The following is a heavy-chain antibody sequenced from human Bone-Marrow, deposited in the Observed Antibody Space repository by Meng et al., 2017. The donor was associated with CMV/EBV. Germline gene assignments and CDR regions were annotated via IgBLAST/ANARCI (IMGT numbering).Heavy chain of an antibody. D-gene: IGHD3-22*01. CDR1: GGAFSSYA. CDR2: IIVLFDTA. V-gene: IGHV1-69*01. CDR3: ATTYGGYYDSSGSDY. J-gene: IGHJ4*02. Sequence: QVQLVQSGAEVKKPGSSVKVSCKPSGGAFSSYAFSWVRQAPGQGLEWMGGIIVLFDTANYAQKFQGRVTITADESTNTAYMGLSSLTSDDTAVYYCATTYGGYYDSSGSDYWGQGTLVTVSS.